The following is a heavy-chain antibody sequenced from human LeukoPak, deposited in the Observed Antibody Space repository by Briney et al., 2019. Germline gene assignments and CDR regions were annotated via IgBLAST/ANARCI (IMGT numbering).Heavy chain of an antibody. Sequence: GGSLRLSCAASGFTFSNYNMNWVRQAPGKGLEWVSSISSSSYIYYADSVKGRFTISRDNAKNSLYLQMNSLRAEDTALYYCAKDRDWGAFDAWGQGTLVTVSP. V-gene: IGHV3-21*04. CDR3: AKDRDWGAFDA. J-gene: IGHJ5*02. CDR1: GFTFSNYN. D-gene: IGHD3/OR15-3a*01. CDR2: ISSSSYI.